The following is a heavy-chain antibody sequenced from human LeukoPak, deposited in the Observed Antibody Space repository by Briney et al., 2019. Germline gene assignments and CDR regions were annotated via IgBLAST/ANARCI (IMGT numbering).Heavy chain of an antibody. J-gene: IGHJ6*04. Sequence: SGAALVKPSQTLALTCSCSGLTLSSRGLCVSWVRQPSGKDLGWLAYIVWDDDKYYTTSLETRLTISKDSSKNQVVLTMTNMNPGNTATYSCARMTVAVAEAVPCHYYGMDVGGEGTTVTVSS. CDR3: ARMTVAVAEAVPCHYYGMDV. CDR1: GLTLSSRGLC. D-gene: IGHD4-23*01. CDR2: IVWDDDK. V-gene: IGHV2-70*20.